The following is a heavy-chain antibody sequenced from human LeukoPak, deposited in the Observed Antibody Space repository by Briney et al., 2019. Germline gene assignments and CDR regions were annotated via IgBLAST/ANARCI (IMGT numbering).Heavy chain of an antibody. Sequence: PGRSLRLSCAASGFTFSSYAMHWVRQAPGKGLEWVADISYDGSNKYYADSVKGRFTISRDNSKNTLYLQMNSLRAEDTAVYYCARGYGDYEGWFDPWGQGTLVTVSS. J-gene: IGHJ5*02. CDR3: ARGYGDYEGWFDP. D-gene: IGHD4-17*01. CDR2: ISYDGSNK. V-gene: IGHV3-30-3*01. CDR1: GFTFSSYA.